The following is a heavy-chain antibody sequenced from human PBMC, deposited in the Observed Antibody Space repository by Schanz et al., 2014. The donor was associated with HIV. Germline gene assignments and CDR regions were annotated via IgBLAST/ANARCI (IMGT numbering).Heavy chain of an antibody. Sequence: QVQLVESGGGLVKPGGSLRLSCAASGFAFSDYYISWIRQSQGQGLEWLSYISHTSLTIYYVESVKGRFTISRDNAKNSVYLQMNSLKDDDTAVYYCAREAYYFDFWNGQYYYYGLDVWGQGTTVTVSS. D-gene: IGHD3-3*01. J-gene: IGHJ6*02. CDR1: GFAFSDYY. CDR2: ISHTSLTI. CDR3: AREAYYFDFWNGQYYYYGLDV. V-gene: IGHV3-11*04.